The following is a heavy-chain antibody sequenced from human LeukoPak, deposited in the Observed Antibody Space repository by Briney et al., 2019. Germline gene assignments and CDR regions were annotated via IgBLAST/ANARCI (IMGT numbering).Heavy chain of an antibody. V-gene: IGHV3-23*01. CDR1: GFTVSSNY. CDR3: AKDHYDFWSGYHDAFDI. CDR2: ISGSGGST. D-gene: IGHD3-3*01. J-gene: IGHJ3*02. Sequence: PGGSLRLSCAASGFTVSSNYMSWVRQAPGKGLEWVSAISGSGGSTYYADSVKGRFTISRDNSKNTLYLQMNSLRAEDTAVHYCAKDHYDFWSGYHDAFDIWGQGTMVTVSS.